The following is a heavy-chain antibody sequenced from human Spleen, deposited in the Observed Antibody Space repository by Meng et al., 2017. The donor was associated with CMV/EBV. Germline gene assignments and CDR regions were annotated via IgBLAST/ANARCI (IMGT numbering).Heavy chain of an antibody. CDR3: ATEREYYYGMDV. J-gene: IGHJ6*02. D-gene: IGHD5-24*01. V-gene: IGHV4-39*07. Sequence: SETLSLTCTVSGGSITSTTNYWDWIRQPPGKGLEWIGSIYYSGSTYYNPSLKSRVTISVGTSKNQFSLKVNSVTAADTAVYYCATEREYYYGMDVWGQGTTVTVSS. CDR2: IYYSGST. CDR1: GGSITSTTNY.